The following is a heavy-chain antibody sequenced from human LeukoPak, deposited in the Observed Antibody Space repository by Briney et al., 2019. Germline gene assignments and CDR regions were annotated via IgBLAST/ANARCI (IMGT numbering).Heavy chain of an antibody. CDR2: IYSGGST. D-gene: IGHD2-15*01. CDR3: ERWSTCSGYSSY. CDR1: GFTVSSNY. Sequence: GGSLRLSCAASGFTVSSNYMSWVRQAPGKGLEWVSVIYSGGSTYYADSVRGRFTISRDNSKNTVYHQVNSLRAGDTAVFFCERWSTCSGYSSYWGRGSMVAVSS. J-gene: IGHJ4*02. V-gene: IGHV3-53*01.